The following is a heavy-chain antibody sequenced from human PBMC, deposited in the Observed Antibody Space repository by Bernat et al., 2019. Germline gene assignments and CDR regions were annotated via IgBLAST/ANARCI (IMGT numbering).Heavy chain of an antibody. D-gene: IGHD1-26*01. V-gene: IGHV3-30*18. Sequence: QVQLVESGGGVVQPGRSLRLSCAASGFIFSSYGMHWVRQAPGKGLEWVAVISYDGSNKYYADSVKGRFTISRDNSKNTLYLQMNSLRAEDTAVYYCAKDRIVGASDDAFDIWGQGTMVTVSS. J-gene: IGHJ3*02. CDR3: AKDRIVGASDDAFDI. CDR1: GFIFSSYG. CDR2: ISYDGSNK.